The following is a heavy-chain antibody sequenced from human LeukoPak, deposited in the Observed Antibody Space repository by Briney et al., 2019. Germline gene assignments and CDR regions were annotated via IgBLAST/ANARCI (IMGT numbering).Heavy chain of an antibody. Sequence: ASVKVSCKASGYTFTSYGISWERQAPGQGLEWMGWISAYNGNTNYAQKLQGRVTMTTDTSTSTAYMELRSLRSDDTAVYYCAREAYDFWSGNWFDPWGQGTLVTVSS. V-gene: IGHV1-18*01. CDR3: AREAYDFWSGNWFDP. J-gene: IGHJ5*02. D-gene: IGHD3-3*01. CDR2: ISAYNGNT. CDR1: GYTFTSYG.